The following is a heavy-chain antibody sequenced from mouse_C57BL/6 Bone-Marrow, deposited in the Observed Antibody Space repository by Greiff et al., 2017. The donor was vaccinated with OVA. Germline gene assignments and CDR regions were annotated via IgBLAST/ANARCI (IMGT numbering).Heavy chain of an antibody. Sequence: QVQLQQPGAELVMPGASVKLSCKASGYTFTSYWMHWVKQRPGQGLEWIGEIDPSDSYTNYNQKFKGKSTLTVDKSSSTAYMQLSSLTSEDSAVYYCARRGYYGSSPYWYFDVWGTDHGHRPL. CDR1: GYTFTSYW. D-gene: IGHD1-1*01. V-gene: IGHV1-69*01. CDR3: ARRGYYGSSPYWYFDV. CDR2: IDPSDSYT. J-gene: IGHJ1*03.